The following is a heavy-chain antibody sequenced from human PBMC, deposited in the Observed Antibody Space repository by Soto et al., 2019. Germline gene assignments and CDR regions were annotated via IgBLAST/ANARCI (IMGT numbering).Heavy chain of an antibody. CDR1: GFSLTNTGVT. Sequence: QITLKESGPSLVKPTQTLTLTCTFSGFSLTNTGVTVGWIRQPPGKALEWLALVYWHDDKRYNPSLRNRLTIAKDTSKNRVVLTLANVGPVDTATYYCAHSHFEILPGPFDSWGRGTLVTVSS. D-gene: IGHD3-3*01. CDR2: VYWHDDK. J-gene: IGHJ5*01. V-gene: IGHV2-5*01. CDR3: AHSHFEILPGPFDS.